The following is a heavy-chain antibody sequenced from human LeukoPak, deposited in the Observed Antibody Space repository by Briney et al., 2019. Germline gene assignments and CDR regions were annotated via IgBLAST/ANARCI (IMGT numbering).Heavy chain of an antibody. CDR2: IYYSGST. CDR1: GSSISSYY. D-gene: IGHD3-10*01. CDR3: ATWAITLGAPDAFDI. V-gene: IGHV4-59*08. Sequence: SETLSLTCTVSGSSISSYYWSWIRQPPGKGLEWIGYIYYSGSTNYNPSLKSRVTISVDTSKNQFSLKLTSVTAADTAVYYCATWAITLGAPDAFDIWGQGTMVTVSS. J-gene: IGHJ3*02.